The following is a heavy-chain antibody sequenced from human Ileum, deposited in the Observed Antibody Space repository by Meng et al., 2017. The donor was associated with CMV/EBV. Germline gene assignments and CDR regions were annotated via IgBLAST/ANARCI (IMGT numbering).Heavy chain of an antibody. CDR2: IHYTGST. V-gene: IGHV4-59*01. J-gene: IGHJ4*02. Sequence: SETLSLTCTVSGGSISSFYWSWIRQPPGKGLEWIGYIHYTGSTNYNPSLQSRVTISVETAKTQFSLKLTSVTAADTAVYYCARTGQIEGVCGQVTL. D-gene: IGHD3-10*01. CDR3: ARTGQIEGV. CDR1: GGSISSFY.